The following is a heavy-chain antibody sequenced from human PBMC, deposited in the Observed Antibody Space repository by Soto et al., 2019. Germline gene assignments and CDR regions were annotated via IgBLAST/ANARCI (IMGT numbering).Heavy chain of an antibody. Sequence: SETLSLTCAVYGGSFSGYHWSWIRQPPGKGLEWIGEINHSGSTNYNPSLKSRVTISVDTSKNQLSLKLSSVTAADTAVYYCAAPYYDFWSGYPPPEVWGQGTLVTVSS. CDR1: GGSFSGYH. J-gene: IGHJ4*02. V-gene: IGHV4-34*01. CDR3: AAPYYDFWSGYPPPEV. D-gene: IGHD3-3*01. CDR2: INHSGST.